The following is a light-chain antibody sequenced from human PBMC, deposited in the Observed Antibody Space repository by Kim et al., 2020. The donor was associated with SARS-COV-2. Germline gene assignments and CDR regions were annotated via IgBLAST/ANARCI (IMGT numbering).Light chain of an antibody. Sequence: VSPGERAALSCRASQRVTTNLAWYQHSPGQPPRLLIYGAFTRATGIPARFSGSGSGTEFTLTISSLQSEDLAVYHCQQYHYWPYTFGQGTKLEI. CDR2: GAF. J-gene: IGKJ2*01. V-gene: IGKV3-15*01. CDR3: QQYHYWPYT. CDR1: QRVTTN.